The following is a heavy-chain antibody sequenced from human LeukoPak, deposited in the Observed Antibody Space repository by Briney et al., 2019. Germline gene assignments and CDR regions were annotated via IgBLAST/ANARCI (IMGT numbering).Heavy chain of an antibody. V-gene: IGHV4-34*01. CDR2: VNHSGST. CDR3: ARRPRNAGSYDGPSGLDY. D-gene: IGHD1-26*01. Sequence: PGGSLRLSCAASGFTFSTYWMNWVRQSPGKGLEWIGEVNHSGSTNYNPPLKSRVSISADTSKNQFSLKVRSMTAADTAVYYCARRPRNAGSYDGPSGLDYWGQGTRVTVSS. CDR1: GFTFSTYW. J-gene: IGHJ4*02.